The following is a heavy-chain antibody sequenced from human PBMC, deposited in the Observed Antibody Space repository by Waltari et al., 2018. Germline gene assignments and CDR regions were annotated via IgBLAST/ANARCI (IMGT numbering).Heavy chain of an antibody. D-gene: IGHD2-15*01. CDR2: IIPILGIA. J-gene: IGHJ4*02. Sequence: QVQLVQSGAEVKKPGSSVKVSCKASGCTFSSHAISWVRQAPGQGLEWMGGIIPILGIANYAQKCQGRVTITADESTSTAYMELSSLRSEDTAVYYCARARANYGGNSADYWGQGTLVTVSS. V-gene: IGHV1-69*04. CDR1: GCTFSSHA. CDR3: ARARANYGGNSADY.